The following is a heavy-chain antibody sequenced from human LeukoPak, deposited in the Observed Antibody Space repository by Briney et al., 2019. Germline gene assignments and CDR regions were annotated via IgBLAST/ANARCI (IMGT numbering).Heavy chain of an antibody. CDR1: GGSFSGYY. V-gene: IGHV4-34*01. Sequence: PSETLSLTCAVYGGSFSGYYWSWIRQPPGKGLEWIGEINHSGSTNYNPSLKSRVTISVDTSKNQFSLKLSSVTAADTAVYYCARRNYYDSSGRDAFDIWGQGTMVTVSS. CDR3: ARRNYYDSSGRDAFDI. CDR2: INHSGST. J-gene: IGHJ3*02. D-gene: IGHD3-22*01.